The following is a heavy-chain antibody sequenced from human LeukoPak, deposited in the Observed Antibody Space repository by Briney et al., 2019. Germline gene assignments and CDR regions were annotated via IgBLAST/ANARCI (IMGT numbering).Heavy chain of an antibody. J-gene: IGHJ5*02. Sequence: ASVNVSFKASGYTFTSYYMHWVRQAPGQGLEWMGIINPSGGSTSYAQKFQGRVTMTRDTSTSTVYMELSSLRSEDTAVYYCARDRDYYDFWSGYSDNWFDPWGQGTLVTVSS. CDR1: GYTFTSYY. CDR2: INPSGGST. CDR3: ARDRDYYDFWSGYSDNWFDP. D-gene: IGHD3-3*01. V-gene: IGHV1-46*01.